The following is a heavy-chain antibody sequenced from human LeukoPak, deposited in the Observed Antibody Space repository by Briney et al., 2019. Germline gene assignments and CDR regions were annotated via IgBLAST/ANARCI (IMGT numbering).Heavy chain of an antibody. J-gene: IGHJ6*03. Sequence: ASVKVSCKASGYTFTSYGISWVRQAPGQGLEWIGWISAYNGNTNYAQKLQGRVTMTTDTSTSAAYMELRSLRSDDTAVYYCARNIVVVPAAIFDYYYYYMDVWGKGTTVTVSS. D-gene: IGHD2-2*02. CDR3: ARNIVVVPAAIFDYYYYYMDV. V-gene: IGHV1-18*01. CDR2: ISAYNGNT. CDR1: GYTFTSYG.